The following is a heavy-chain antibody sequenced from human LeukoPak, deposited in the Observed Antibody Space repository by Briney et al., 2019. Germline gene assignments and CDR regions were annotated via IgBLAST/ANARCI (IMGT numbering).Heavy chain of an antibody. V-gene: IGHV3-48*01. D-gene: IGHD6-19*01. CDR1: GFTFSNAW. Sequence: AGGSLRLSGAAPGFTFSNAWMGWGRQAPGEGLGWGSYISSSGRTIYYAHSVKGRFTISRHDAKNSLYLQLNSLRPEDTAVYYCARTSRWGSGWFLGVNAFDIWGQGTMVTVSS. J-gene: IGHJ3*02. CDR3: ARTSRWGSGWFLGVNAFDI. CDR2: ISSSGRTI.